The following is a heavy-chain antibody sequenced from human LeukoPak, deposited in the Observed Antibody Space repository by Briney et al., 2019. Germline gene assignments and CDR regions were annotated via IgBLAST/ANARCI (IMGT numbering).Heavy chain of an antibody. CDR3: ARDSGAARPSGGYYYYYMDV. D-gene: IGHD6-6*01. V-gene: IGHV1-69*01. Sequence: SVKVSCKASGGTFSSYAISWVRQAPGQGLEWMGGIIPIFGTANYAQKFQGRVTITADESTSTAYMELSSLRSEDTAVYYCARDSGAARPSGGYYYYYMDVWGKGTTVTVSS. J-gene: IGHJ6*03. CDR2: IIPIFGTA. CDR1: GGTFSSYA.